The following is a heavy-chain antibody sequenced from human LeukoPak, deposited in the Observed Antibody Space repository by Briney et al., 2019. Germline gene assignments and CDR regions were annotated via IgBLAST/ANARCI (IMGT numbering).Heavy chain of an antibody. J-gene: IGHJ6*02. V-gene: IGHV4-31*03. CDR1: GGSISSGGYY. Sequence: SETLSLTCTVSGGSISSGGYYWSWIRQHPGKGLEWIGYTYYSGSTYYNPSLKSRVTISVDTSKNQFSLKLSSVTAADTAVYYCARAVTYYDILTGYHISAPYGMDVWGQGTTVTVSS. D-gene: IGHD3-9*01. CDR2: TYYSGST. CDR3: ARAVTYYDILTGYHISAPYGMDV.